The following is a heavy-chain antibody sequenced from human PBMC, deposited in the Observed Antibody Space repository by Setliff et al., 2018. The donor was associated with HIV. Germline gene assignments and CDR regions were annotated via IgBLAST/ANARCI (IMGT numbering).Heavy chain of an antibody. J-gene: IGHJ4*02. Sequence: SETLSLTCTVSGDSISSFSYYWAWIRQSPGKGLEWIGNVYHSGGTDYNPSLRSRVSISVDTSTNQFSLSLASVTAADTAVYYCTRRFEKWLAFDYWGQGTLVTVSS. CDR2: VYHSGGT. CDR3: TRRFEKWLAFDY. D-gene: IGHD6-19*01. CDR1: GDSISSFSYY. V-gene: IGHV4-39*01.